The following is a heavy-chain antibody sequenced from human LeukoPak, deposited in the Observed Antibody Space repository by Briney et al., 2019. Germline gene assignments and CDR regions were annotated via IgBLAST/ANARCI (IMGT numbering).Heavy chain of an antibody. CDR2: IRQDGDTK. V-gene: IGHV3-7*01. CDR1: GFPFNAYW. J-gene: IGHJ4*02. CDR3: ARDLRSVVGGATS. Sequence: GGSLRLSCAASGFPFNAYWMTWVRQAPGKGLEWVANIRQDGDTKYYVDSVKGRFTISRDNAKNSLYLQMNSLRAEDTAVYYCARDLRSVVGGATSWGQGTLVTVSS. D-gene: IGHD1-26*01.